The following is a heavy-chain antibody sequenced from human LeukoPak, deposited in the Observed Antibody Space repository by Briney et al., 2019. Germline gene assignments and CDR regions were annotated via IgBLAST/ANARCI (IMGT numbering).Heavy chain of an antibody. Sequence: PSETLSLTCTVSGGSISSYYWSWIRQPPGKGLEWIGYIYYSGSTNYNPSLKSRVTISVDASKNQISLKLSSVTAADTAVYYCARESIAAAPGYYYYMDVWGKGTTVTVSS. CDR1: GGSISSYY. CDR3: ARESIAAAPGYYYYMDV. CDR2: IYYSGST. J-gene: IGHJ6*03. V-gene: IGHV4-59*01. D-gene: IGHD6-13*01.